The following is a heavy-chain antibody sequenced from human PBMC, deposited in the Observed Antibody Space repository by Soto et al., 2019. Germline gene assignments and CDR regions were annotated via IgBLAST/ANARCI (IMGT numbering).Heavy chain of an antibody. Sequence: SVKIACEASWGTFSSYAIGGVRQSPGQGLEWMGGIIPIFGTANYAQKFQGRVTITADKSTSTAYMELSSLRSEDTAVYYCAIYPPAYCGGDSYRWFDPWGKRTLVTVSS. D-gene: IGHD2-21*02. CDR3: AIYPPAYCGGDSYRWFDP. CDR2: IIPIFGTA. V-gene: IGHV1-69*06. J-gene: IGHJ5*02. CDR1: WGTFSSYA.